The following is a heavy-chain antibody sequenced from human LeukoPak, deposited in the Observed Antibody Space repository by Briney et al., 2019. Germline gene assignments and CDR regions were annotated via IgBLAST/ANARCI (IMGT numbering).Heavy chain of an antibody. Sequence: GGSLRLSCAASGFTFSSYEMNWVRQAPGKGLEWVSYISSSGNTIYYADSVKGRFTISRDNAKNSLYLQMSSLRAEDTAVYYCARERSSGSYDFDYWGQGTLVTVSS. CDR3: ARERSSGSYDFDY. CDR2: ISSSGNTI. CDR1: GFTFSSYE. J-gene: IGHJ4*02. D-gene: IGHD1-26*01. V-gene: IGHV3-48*03.